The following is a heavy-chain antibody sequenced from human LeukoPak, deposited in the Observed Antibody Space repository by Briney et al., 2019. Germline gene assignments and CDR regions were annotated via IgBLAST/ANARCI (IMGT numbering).Heavy chain of an antibody. Sequence: SETLSLTCTVSGGSISRGSYFWSWIRQPAGKGLEWIGRFYTSGTPNYNPSLKSRVTISVDTSKNQFSLKLSSVTAADTAVYYCARGTYDYVWGSYRYKGQVDYWGQGTLVTVSS. CDR1: GGSISRGSYF. CDR3: ARGTYDYVWGSYRYKGQVDY. J-gene: IGHJ4*02. D-gene: IGHD3-16*02. CDR2: FYTSGTP. V-gene: IGHV4-61*02.